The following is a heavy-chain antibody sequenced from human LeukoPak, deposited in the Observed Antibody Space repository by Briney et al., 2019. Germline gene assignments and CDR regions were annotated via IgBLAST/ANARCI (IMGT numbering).Heavy chain of an antibody. V-gene: IGHV4-61*02. CDR3: ARVFDL. CDR2: IYTSGST. Sequence: SETLSLTCTVSGGSISSDSYYYWNWIRQPAGKGLEWIGRIYTSGSTSYNPSLKSRVTISIDTSKNQFSLKLSSVTAADTAVYYCARVFDLWGQGTLVTVSS. J-gene: IGHJ5*02. CDR1: GGSISSDSYYY.